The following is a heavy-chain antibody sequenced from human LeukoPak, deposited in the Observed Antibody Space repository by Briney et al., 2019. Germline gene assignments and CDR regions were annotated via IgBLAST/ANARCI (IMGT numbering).Heavy chain of an antibody. CDR3: ARGLKAITMIVVVITTYFDY. Sequence: SETLSLTCDVYGGSFSGYYWSWIRQPPGKGLEWIGEINHSGSTNYNPSLKSRVTISVDTSKNQFSLKLSSVTAADTAVYYCARGLKAITMIVVVITTYFDYWGQGTLVTVSS. J-gene: IGHJ4*02. V-gene: IGHV4-34*01. CDR1: GGSFSGYY. D-gene: IGHD3-22*01. CDR2: INHSGST.